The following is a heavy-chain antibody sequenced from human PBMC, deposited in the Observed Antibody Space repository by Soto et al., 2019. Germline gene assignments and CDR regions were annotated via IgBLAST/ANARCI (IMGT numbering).Heavy chain of an antibody. CDR2: SSYDGSNK. J-gene: IGHJ4*02. Sequence: GGSLRLSCAASGFTLSSYAMHWVRQAPGKGLEWVAVSSYDGSNKYYADSVKGRFTISRDNSKNTLYLQMNSLSAEDTAVYYCARGSSVVITNFDYWGQGTLVTVSS. V-gene: IGHV3-30-3*01. CDR3: ARGSSVVITNFDY. D-gene: IGHD3-22*01. CDR1: GFTLSSYA.